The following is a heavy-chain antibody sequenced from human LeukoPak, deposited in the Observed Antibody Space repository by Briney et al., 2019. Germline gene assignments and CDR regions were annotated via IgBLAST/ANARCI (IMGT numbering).Heavy chain of an antibody. CDR3: ARVTPSACCSGGSCYPNFDY. CDR2: IYTSGST. D-gene: IGHD2-15*01. CDR1: GGSISSGSYY. Sequence: SQTLSLTCTVSGGSISSGSYYWSWIRQPAGKGLEWIGRIYTSGSTNYNPSLKSRVTIPVDTSKNRFSLKLSSVTAADTAVYYCARVTPSACCSGGSCYPNFDYWGQGTLVTVSS. V-gene: IGHV4-61*02. J-gene: IGHJ4*02.